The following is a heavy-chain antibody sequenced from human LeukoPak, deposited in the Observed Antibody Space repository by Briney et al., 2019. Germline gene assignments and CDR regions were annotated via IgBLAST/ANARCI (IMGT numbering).Heavy chain of an antibody. CDR3: ARDKSVGATCLPY. CDR1: GFTFSSYW. Sequence: PGGSLRLSCAASGFTFSSYWMSWVRQAPGKGLEWVANIQQDGSETYYVDSVKGRFTISRDNAKNSLYLQMNSLRVEDTAVYYCARDKSVGATCLPYWGQGTLVTVSS. CDR2: IQQDGSET. J-gene: IGHJ4*02. V-gene: IGHV3-7*01. D-gene: IGHD1-26*01.